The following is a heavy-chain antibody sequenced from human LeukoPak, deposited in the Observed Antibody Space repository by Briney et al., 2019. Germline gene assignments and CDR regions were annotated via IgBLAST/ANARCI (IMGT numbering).Heavy chain of an antibody. CDR3: ARDNGGTAMAYYYYYYMDV. J-gene: IGHJ6*03. CDR1: GYTFTSYD. V-gene: IGHV1-8*01. D-gene: IGHD5-18*01. Sequence: ASVKVSCKASGYTFTSYDINWVRQATGQGLEWMGWMNPNSGNTGYAQKFQGRGTMTRNTSISTAYMELSSLRSEDTAVYYCARDNGGTAMAYYYYYYMDVWGKGTTVTISS. CDR2: MNPNSGNT.